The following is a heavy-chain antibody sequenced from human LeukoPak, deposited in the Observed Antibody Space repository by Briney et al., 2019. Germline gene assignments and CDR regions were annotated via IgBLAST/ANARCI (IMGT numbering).Heavy chain of an antibody. CDR3: AKDRLNGGYVGYFDY. D-gene: IGHD5-12*01. CDR2: ISGSGGST. V-gene: IGHV3-23*01. CDR1: GFTFSSYA. Sequence: PGGSLRLSCAASGFTFSSYAMSWVRQAPGKGLEWVSAISGSGGSTYYGDSVKGRFTISRDNSKNTLYLQMNSLRAEDTAVYYCAKDRLNGGYVGYFDYWGQGTLVTVSS. J-gene: IGHJ4*02.